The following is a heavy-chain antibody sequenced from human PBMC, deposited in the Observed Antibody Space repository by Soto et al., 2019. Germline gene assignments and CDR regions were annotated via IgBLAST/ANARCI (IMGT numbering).Heavy chain of an antibody. D-gene: IGHD6-6*01. CDR3: ARSSIAAPLDYYMDV. CDR2: IYPGDSDT. V-gene: IGHV5-51*01. Sequence: GESLKISCKGSGYSFTSYWIGWVRQMPGKGLEWMGIIYPGDSDTRYSPSFQGQVTISADKSISTAYLQWSSLKASDTAMYYCARSSIAAPLDYYMDVWGKGTTVTVSS. CDR1: GYSFTSYW. J-gene: IGHJ6*03.